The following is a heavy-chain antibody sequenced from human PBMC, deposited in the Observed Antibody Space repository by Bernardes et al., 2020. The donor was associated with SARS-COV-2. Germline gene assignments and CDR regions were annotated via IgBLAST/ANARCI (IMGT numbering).Heavy chain of an antibody. J-gene: IGHJ4*02. Sequence: SEPLYLMCTVSGGPINSGDYLWTWFLQHPGKGLEWVGCISYSGTTNFNPSLKTRGAISVDTSMNQFSLSLVSVTAADTAVYYCARGVTMIRGAAGARYYFALWGQGALVAASS. CDR1: GGPINSGDYL. D-gene: IGHD3-10*01. V-gene: IGHV4-31*03. CDR2: ISYSGTT. CDR3: ARGVTMIRGAAGARYYFAL.